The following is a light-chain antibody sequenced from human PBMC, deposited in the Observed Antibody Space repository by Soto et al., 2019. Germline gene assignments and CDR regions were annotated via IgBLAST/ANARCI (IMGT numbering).Light chain of an antibody. CDR2: SAS. J-gene: IGKJ2*01. V-gene: IGKV1-9*01. CDR3: QQLYTYPYT. Sequence: DIQMTQSPSTLSGSVGDRVTITCRASQTISSYLAWYQRKPGEAPKLLIYSASTLQSGVPSRFSGRGSGTDFTLSISSLQPEDFATYYCQQLYTYPYTFGQGTKV. CDR1: QTISSY.